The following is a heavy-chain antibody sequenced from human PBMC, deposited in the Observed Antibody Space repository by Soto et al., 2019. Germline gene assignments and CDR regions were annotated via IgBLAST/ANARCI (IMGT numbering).Heavy chain of an antibody. J-gene: IGHJ4*02. CDR3: TTAVDIVPTIREK. CDR2: IKSKADGGTT. D-gene: IGHD5-12*01. V-gene: IGHV3-15*07. Sequence: EVQLVDSGGGLVKPGGSLRLSCAASGFTPSNAWMSWVRQAPGKGLEWVGRIKSKADGGTTDYAAPVKGRFTISRDDSKNTLYLQMSSLKAEDTAVYYCTTAVDIVPTIREKWGQGTLVTVSS. CDR1: GFTPSNAW.